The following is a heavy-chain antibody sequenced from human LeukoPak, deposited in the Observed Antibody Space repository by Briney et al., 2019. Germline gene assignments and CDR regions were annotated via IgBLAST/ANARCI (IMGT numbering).Heavy chain of an antibody. J-gene: IGHJ1*01. Sequence: GASVKVSSKTSGYTFTNYGMHWVRQAPGQSLEWMGWINGGNGDAKYSQNFQGRVTIIRDTSASTAYMELSSLRSEDTAVYYCARVPLHDSSGHYYPHWGQGTLVTVSS. D-gene: IGHD3-22*01. CDR2: INGGNGDA. CDR3: ARVPLHDSSGHYYPH. V-gene: IGHV1-3*01. CDR1: GYTFTNYG.